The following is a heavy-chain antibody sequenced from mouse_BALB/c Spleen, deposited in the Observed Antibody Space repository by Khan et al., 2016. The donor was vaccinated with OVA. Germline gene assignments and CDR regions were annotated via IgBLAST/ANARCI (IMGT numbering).Heavy chain of an antibody. Sequence: QVQLQQSGAELARPGASVKMSCKASGYTFTSHTMHWVKQRPGQGLEWIGYINPRSDYTQYNQKFNDKATLTADISSSKAYMKLSSLTTEDSAVDYCARRTTEYALDYWGQGTSVTVSS. V-gene: IGHV1-4*01. CDR1: GYTFTSHT. CDR2: INPRSDYT. CDR3: ARRTTEYALDY. J-gene: IGHJ4*01.